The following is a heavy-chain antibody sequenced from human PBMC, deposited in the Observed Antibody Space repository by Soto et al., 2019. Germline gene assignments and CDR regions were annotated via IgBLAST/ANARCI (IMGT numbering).Heavy chain of an antibody. V-gene: IGHV3-30*18. D-gene: IGHD1-26*01. CDR2: ISYDGSGE. CDR3: AKELQTRVGRATPQSDY. J-gene: IGHJ4*02. CDR1: GFTFNTYG. Sequence: QVQLVESGGGVVQPGKSLRLSCAASGFTFNTYGMQWVRQAPGKGPEWVAVISYDGSGEYYLDSVKGRFTISRDNPKNTGYLQMNSLRVEDTAVYYCAKELQTRVGRATPQSDYWGQETLVTVSS.